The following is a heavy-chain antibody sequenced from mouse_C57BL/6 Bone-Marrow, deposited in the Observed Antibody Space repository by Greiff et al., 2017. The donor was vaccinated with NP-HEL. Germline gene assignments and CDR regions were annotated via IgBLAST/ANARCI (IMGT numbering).Heavy chain of an antibody. V-gene: IGHV3-6*01. D-gene: IGHD3-3*01. CDR2: ISYDGSN. CDR3: AREGGRVFAY. J-gene: IGHJ3*01. CDR1: GYSITSGYY. Sequence: ESGPGLVKPSQSLSLTCSVTGYSITSGYYWNWIRQFPGNKLEWMGYISYDGSNNYNPSLKNRISITRDTSKNQFFLKLNSVTTEDTATYYCAREGGRVFAYWGQGTLVTVSA.